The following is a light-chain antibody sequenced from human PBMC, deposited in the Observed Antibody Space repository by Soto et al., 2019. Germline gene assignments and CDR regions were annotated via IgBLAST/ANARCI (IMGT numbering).Light chain of an antibody. CDR2: GAS. Sequence: EIVLTQSPGTLSLSPGERATLSCRASQSISSNYLTWYQQKPGQAPRLLIYGASSRATGFPDRFSGSGSGTDFTLTITRLEPEDFAVYYCQQYGSSPWTFGQGTKVDIK. J-gene: IGKJ1*01. V-gene: IGKV3-20*01. CDR1: QSISSNY. CDR3: QQYGSSPWT.